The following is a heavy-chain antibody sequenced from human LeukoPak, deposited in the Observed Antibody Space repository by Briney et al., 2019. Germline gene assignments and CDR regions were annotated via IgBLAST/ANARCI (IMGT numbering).Heavy chain of an antibody. Sequence: GGSLRLSCAASGFTFDDYTMHWVRQAPGKGLEWVSLISWDGGSTYYADSVKGRFTISRDNSKNSLYLQMNSLRAEDTALYYCAKDSDYSGNDYLDYWGQGTLVTVSS. V-gene: IGHV3-43D*03. D-gene: IGHD5-12*01. CDR2: ISWDGGST. CDR1: GFTFDDYT. CDR3: AKDSDYSGNDYLDY. J-gene: IGHJ4*02.